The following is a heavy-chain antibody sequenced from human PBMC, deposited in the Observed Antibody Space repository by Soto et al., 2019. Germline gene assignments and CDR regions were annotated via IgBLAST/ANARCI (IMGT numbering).Heavy chain of an antibody. CDR2: ISYDGNNI. V-gene: IGHV3-30*18. CDR3: AKDVGYCTNGVCFYNWFDP. CDR1: GFTFNSYG. D-gene: IGHD2-8*01. Sequence: PGGSLRLSCAASGFTFNSYGIHWVRQAPGKALEWVAVISYDGNNIYYGDSVQGRFTISRDNSKNTIYLQMNSLRAEDTAVYYWAKDVGYCTNGVCFYNWFDPWGQGPLVTVSS. J-gene: IGHJ5*02.